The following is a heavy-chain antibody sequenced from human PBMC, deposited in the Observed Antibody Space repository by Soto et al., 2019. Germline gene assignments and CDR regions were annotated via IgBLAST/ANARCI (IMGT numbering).Heavy chain of an antibody. CDR2: ISYDGSNK. J-gene: IGHJ6*02. CDR3: AKILQLGDYVYYYYGMDV. D-gene: IGHD4-17*01. Sequence: QVQLVESGGGVVQPGRSLRLSCAASGFTFSSYGMHWVRQAPGKGLEWVAVISYDGSNKYYADSVKGRFTISRDNSKNTLYLQMNSLRAEDTAVYYCAKILQLGDYVYYYYGMDVWGQGTTVTVSS. V-gene: IGHV3-30*18. CDR1: GFTFSSYG.